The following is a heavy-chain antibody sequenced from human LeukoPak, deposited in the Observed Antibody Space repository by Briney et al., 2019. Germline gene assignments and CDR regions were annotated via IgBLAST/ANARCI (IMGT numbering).Heavy chain of an antibody. CDR3: ARDYSSDWYAL. CDR2: IFYNGTT. Sequence: PSETLSLTCTVSGGSIRSRHYWSWIRRPPGKRLEWIGYIFYNGTTNYNPSLKSRVTISLDTSKHQFSLKLSSVTAADTAIYYCARDYSSDWYALWGQGTLVTVSS. V-gene: IGHV4-59*11. J-gene: IGHJ4*02. CDR1: GGSIRSRHY. D-gene: IGHD6-19*01.